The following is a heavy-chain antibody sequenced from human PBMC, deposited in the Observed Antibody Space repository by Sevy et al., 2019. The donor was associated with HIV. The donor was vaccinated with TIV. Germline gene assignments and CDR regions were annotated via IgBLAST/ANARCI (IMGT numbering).Heavy chain of an antibody. CDR3: TPRGYSYGTPFDY. CDR1: GYTFTSYA. J-gene: IGHJ4*02. CDR2: FNAGNGNT. Sequence: ASVKVSCKASGYTFTSYAMHWVRQAPGQRLEWMGWFNAGNGNTKYSQKFQGGVTITRDTSPSTAYMELSSLRSEDTAVYYCTPRGYSYGTPFDYWGQGTLVTVSS. D-gene: IGHD5-18*01. V-gene: IGHV1-3*01.